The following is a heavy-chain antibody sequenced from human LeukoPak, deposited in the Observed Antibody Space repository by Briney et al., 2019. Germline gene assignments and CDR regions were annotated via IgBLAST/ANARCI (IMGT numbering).Heavy chain of an antibody. J-gene: IGHJ4*02. CDR2: IIPIFGTA. CDR1: GYTFSSFY. CDR3: ARVLLWFGELSFLFDY. Sequence: SVKVPCKASGYTFSSFYMHWVRQAPGQGLEWMGGIIPIFGTANYAQKFQGRVTITADKSTSTAYMELSSLRSEDTAVYYCARVLLWFGELSFLFDYWGQGTLVTVSS. V-gene: IGHV1-69*06. D-gene: IGHD3-10*01.